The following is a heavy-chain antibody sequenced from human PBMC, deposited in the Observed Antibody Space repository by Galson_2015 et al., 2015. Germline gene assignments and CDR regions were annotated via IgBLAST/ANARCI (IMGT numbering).Heavy chain of an antibody. CDR3: ARDPPRAMGVYYYYGMDV. J-gene: IGHJ6*02. V-gene: IGHV3-21*01. D-gene: IGHD5-18*01. CDR1: GFTFSSYS. Sequence: SLRLSCAASGFTFSSYSMNWVRQAPGKGLEWVSSISSSGSYLYYADSVKGRFTISRDNAKNSLHLQMNSLRAEDTAVYYCARDPPRAMGVYYYYGMDVWGQGTTVTVSS. CDR2: ISSSGSYL.